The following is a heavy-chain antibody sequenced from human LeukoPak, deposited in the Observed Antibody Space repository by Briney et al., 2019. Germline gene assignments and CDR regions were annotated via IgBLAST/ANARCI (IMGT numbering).Heavy chain of an antibody. CDR1: GFTFSSYS. J-gene: IGHJ6*03. D-gene: IGHD2/OR15-2a*01. V-gene: IGHV3-21*01. CDR3: ARDSEALSYMDV. Sequence: GGSLRLSCAASGFTFSSYSMNWVRQAPGKGLEWVSSISSSSSYIYYADSVKGRFTISRDNAKNSLYLQMNGLRAEDTAVYYCARDSEALSYMDVWGKGTTVTVSS. CDR2: ISSSSSYI.